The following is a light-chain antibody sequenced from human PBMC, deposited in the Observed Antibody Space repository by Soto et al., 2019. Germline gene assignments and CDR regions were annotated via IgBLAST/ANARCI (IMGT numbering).Light chain of an antibody. CDR1: QSVSSN. Sequence: EIVMTQSPATLSVSPGERATLSCRASQSVSSNFAWYQQKPGQAPRLLIYDASTRATGIPARFSGSGSGTEFTLTISSLQSEDFAVYYCQQYGSSSGTFGQGTRLEIK. V-gene: IGKV3-15*01. CDR3: QQYGSSSGT. J-gene: IGKJ5*01. CDR2: DAS.